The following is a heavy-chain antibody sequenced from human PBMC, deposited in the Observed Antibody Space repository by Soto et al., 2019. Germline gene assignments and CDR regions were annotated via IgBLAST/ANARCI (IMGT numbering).Heavy chain of an antibody. CDR3: ARSGRGMTIIVVVPLEV. CDR2: ISAYNGNT. CDR1: GYTFTSYG. V-gene: IGHV1-18*04. D-gene: IGHD3-22*01. J-gene: IGHJ3*01. Sequence: ASVKVSCKASGYTFTSYGISWVRQAPGQGLEWMGWISAYNGNTIYERKFEGRVSMTVDTSTKTASMELRGLRADDTALYFCARSGRGMTIIVVVPLEVWGQGTMVTVSS.